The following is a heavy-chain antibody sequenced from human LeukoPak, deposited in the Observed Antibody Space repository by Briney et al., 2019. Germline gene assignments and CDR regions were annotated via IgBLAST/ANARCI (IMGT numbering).Heavy chain of an antibody. CDR3: ARLWDPRRMFGTIKDY. Sequence: SETLSLTCAVYGGSFSGYYWSWIRQPPGKGLEWIGEINHSGSTNYNPSLKSRVTISVDTSKNQFSLKLSSVTAADTAVYYCARLWDPRRMFGTIKDYWGQGTLVTVSS. CDR1: GGSFSGYY. J-gene: IGHJ4*02. D-gene: IGHD3-10*02. V-gene: IGHV4-34*01. CDR2: INHSGST.